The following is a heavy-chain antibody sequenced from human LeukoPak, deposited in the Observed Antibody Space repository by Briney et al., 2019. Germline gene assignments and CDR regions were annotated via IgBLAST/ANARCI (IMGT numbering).Heavy chain of an antibody. D-gene: IGHD6-19*01. CDR3: ARDQYPDIHSSGWAIFDY. CDR2: IIPIFGTA. Sequence: SVKVSCKASGGTFSSYAISWVRQAPGPGLEWMGRIIPIFGTATYAQKFQGRVTITTDESTSTAYMELSSLRSEDTAVYYCARDQYPDIHSSGWAIFDYWGQGTLVIVSS. CDR1: GGTFSSYA. J-gene: IGHJ4*02. V-gene: IGHV1-69*05.